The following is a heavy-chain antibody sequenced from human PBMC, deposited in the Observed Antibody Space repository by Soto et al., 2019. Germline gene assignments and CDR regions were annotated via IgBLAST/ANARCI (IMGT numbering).Heavy chain of an antibody. J-gene: IGHJ4*02. V-gene: IGHV6-1*01. Sequence: PSQTLSLTCAISLDGVSGNSAAWNCIRQSPSGGLEWLGRTYYRSKWYNDYAVSVKSRITINPDTYKNQFSLQLSSVTPEDTAVYYCERRLSTGHFGYWGQGTLVTVSS. CDR3: ERRLSTGHFGY. CDR2: TYYRSKWYN. D-gene: IGHD1-1*01. CDR1: LDGVSGNSAA.